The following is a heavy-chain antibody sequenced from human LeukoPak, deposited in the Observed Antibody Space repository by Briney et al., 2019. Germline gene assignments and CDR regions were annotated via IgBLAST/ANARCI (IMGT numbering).Heavy chain of an antibody. V-gene: IGHV4-39*01. CDR2: IYYRGST. CDR3: ARHEAAYCGGDCYLRAFDI. D-gene: IGHD2-21*02. CDR1: GGSISSSSYY. Sequence: PSETLSLTCTVSGGSISSSSYYWGWIRQPPGKGLEWIGTIYYRGSTYHNPSLKSRVTISVDTSKKQFSLKLSSVTAADTAVYYCARHEAAYCGGDCYLRAFDIWGQGTMVTVSS. J-gene: IGHJ3*02.